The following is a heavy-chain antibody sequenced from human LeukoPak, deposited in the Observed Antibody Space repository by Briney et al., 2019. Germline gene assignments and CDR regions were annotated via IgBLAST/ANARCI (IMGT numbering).Heavy chain of an antibody. CDR2: IYTSGST. Sequence: SETLSLTCTVSGGSISSGSYYGRWIRQPAGKGLEWIGRIYTSGSTNYNPSLKSRVTISVDTSKNQFSLKLSSVTAADTAVYYCARLRITMVRGVIITVGMDVWGQGTTVTVSS. D-gene: IGHD3-10*01. J-gene: IGHJ6*02. CDR3: ARLRITMVRGVIITVGMDV. V-gene: IGHV4-61*02. CDR1: GGSISSGSYY.